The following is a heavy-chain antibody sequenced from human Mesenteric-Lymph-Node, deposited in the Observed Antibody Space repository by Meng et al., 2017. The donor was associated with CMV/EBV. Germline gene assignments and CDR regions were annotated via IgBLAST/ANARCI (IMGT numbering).Heavy chain of an antibody. CDR3: AREGATGALDY. CDR1: GFTFSSYA. D-gene: IGHD7-27*01. Sequence: GESLKISCAASGFTFSSYAMTWVRQAPGKGLDWVSAISGSGGSTYYADSVKGRITISRDNPKNTVFVQMNSLRPDDTAVYYCAREGATGALDYWGQGTGVTVSS. V-gene: IGHV3-23*01. J-gene: IGHJ4*02. CDR2: ISGSGGST.